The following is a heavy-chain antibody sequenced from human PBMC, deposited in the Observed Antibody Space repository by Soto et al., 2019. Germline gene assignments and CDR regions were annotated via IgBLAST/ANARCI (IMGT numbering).Heavy chain of an antibody. CDR1: GFTFSSYW. J-gene: IGHJ6*03. V-gene: IGHV3-7*01. Sequence: GGSLRLSCAASGFTFSSYWMSWVRQAPGKGLEWVANIKQDGSEKYYVDSMKGRFIISRDNAKNSLYLQMNSLRVEDTAVYYCARSGSLPLDPYYYYMDVWGKGTTVTVSS. CDR2: IKQDGSEK. D-gene: IGHD6-13*01. CDR3: ARSGSLPLDPYYYYMDV.